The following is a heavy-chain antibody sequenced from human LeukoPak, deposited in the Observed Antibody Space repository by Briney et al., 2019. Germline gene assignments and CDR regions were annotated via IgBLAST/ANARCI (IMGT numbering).Heavy chain of an antibody. Sequence: SETLSLTCAVYGGSFSGYYWSWIRQPPGKGLEWIGEINHSGSTNYNPSLKSRVTISVDTSKNQFSLKLSSVTAADTAVYYCARAERTYYDYVWGSYRSVYWFDPWGQGTLVTVSS. V-gene: IGHV4-34*01. CDR2: INHSGST. CDR3: ARAERTYYDYVWGSYRSVYWFDP. J-gene: IGHJ5*02. CDR1: GGSFSGYY. D-gene: IGHD3-16*02.